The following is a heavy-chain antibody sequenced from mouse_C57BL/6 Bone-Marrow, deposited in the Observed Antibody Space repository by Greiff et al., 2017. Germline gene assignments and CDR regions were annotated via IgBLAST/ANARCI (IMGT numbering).Heavy chain of an antibody. CDR1: GFTFSDYS. J-gene: IGHJ4*01. Sequence: EVTLVESGGGLVQPGGSLKLSCAASGFTFSDYSMYWVRQTPEKRLEWVAYISTCGGSTYYPDTVKGRFTISRDNAKNTLYLQMSRLKSEETAMYYCARRIITTVVTRNDAMDYWGQGTSVTVSS. CDR3: ARRIITTVVTRNDAMDY. V-gene: IGHV5-12*01. D-gene: IGHD1-1*01. CDR2: ISTCGGST.